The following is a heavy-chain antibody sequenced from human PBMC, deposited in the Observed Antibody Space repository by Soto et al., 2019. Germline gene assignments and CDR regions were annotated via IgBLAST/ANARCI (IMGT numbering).Heavy chain of an antibody. Sequence: PSETLSLTCTVSGGSLTTTSYYWGWIRQPPGKGLEWIGSVYYSGTTYYNPSLKSRVSISEDTSENQFSLKLNSVTAADTAVYYCARSPLIRSPPRLSTYFDYLGQGTLVTVSS. CDR3: ARSPLIRSPPRLSTYFDY. CDR2: VYYSGTT. CDR1: GGSLTTTSYY. J-gene: IGHJ4*02. V-gene: IGHV4-39*01.